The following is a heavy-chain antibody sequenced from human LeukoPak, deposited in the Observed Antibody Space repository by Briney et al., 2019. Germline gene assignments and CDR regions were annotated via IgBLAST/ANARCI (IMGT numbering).Heavy chain of an antibody. CDR2: ISDTGANT. CDR3: AKGLEGLWFGESMVWYYYGMDV. CDR1: GFIFTNYA. V-gene: IGHV3-23*01. J-gene: IGHJ6*02. D-gene: IGHD3-10*01. Sequence: GGSLRLSCAAPGFIFTNYAMNWVRQAPGKGLECVSAISDTGANTYYADSVKGRSTISRDNSKNTLYLQMNSLRAADTAVYYCAKGLEGLWFGESMVWYYYGMDVWGQGTTVTVSS.